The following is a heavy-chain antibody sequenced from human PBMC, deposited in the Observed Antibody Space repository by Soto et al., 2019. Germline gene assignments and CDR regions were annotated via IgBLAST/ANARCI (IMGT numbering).Heavy chain of an antibody. D-gene: IGHD1-26*01. Sequence: EVQLLQSGGGSVQPGGSLRLSCVASGFTFSGYAMSWVRQAPGKGLEWVSTISFSGDNTYYADSVKGRFTISRDSSPNTLFLPMTSLRLEDTALYYCVREGLRATTKGPYFDYWGQGTLVTVSS. CDR1: GFTFSGYA. V-gene: IGHV3-23*01. CDR3: VREGLRATTKGPYFDY. J-gene: IGHJ4*02. CDR2: ISFSGDNT.